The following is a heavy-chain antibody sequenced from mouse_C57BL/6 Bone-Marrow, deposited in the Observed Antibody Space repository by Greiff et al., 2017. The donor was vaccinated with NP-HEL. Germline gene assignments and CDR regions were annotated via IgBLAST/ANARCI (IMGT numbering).Heavy chain of an antibody. CDR1: GYTFTDYY. J-gene: IGHJ4*01. D-gene: IGHD2-5*01. Sequence: EVQLVESGPVLVKPGASVKMSCKASGYTFTDYYMNWVKQSHGKSLEWIGVINPYNGGTSYNQKFKGKATLTVDKSSSTAYMELNSLTSEDSAVYYCARRGYSNYEGLDYWGQGTSVTVSS. CDR2: INPYNGGT. CDR3: ARRGYSNYEGLDY. V-gene: IGHV1-19*01.